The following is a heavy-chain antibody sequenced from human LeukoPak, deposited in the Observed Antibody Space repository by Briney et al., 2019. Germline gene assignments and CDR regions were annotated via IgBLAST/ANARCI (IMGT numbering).Heavy chain of an antibody. CDR3: ARAGRLRNFDY. D-gene: IGHD5-12*01. Sequence: PSETLSLTCAVYGGSFSGYYWSWLRQSPGKGLEWIGEINHSGSTNYNPSLKSRVTISVDTSKNQSSLKLSSVTAADTAVYYCARAGRLRNFDYWGQGTLVTVSS. V-gene: IGHV4-34*01. J-gene: IGHJ4*02. CDR2: INHSGST. CDR1: GGSFSGYY.